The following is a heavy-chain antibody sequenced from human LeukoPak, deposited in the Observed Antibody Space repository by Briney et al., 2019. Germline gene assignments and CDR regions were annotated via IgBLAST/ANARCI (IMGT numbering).Heavy chain of an antibody. CDR2: ISHDGSNK. CDR3: ARDLTVGATGH. Sequence: GGSLRLSCAASGITFSSYAMHWVRQAPGKGLEWVAVISHDGSNKYYADSVKGRFTISRDNSKNTLYLQMNSLRAEDTAVYYCARDLTVGATGHWGQGTLVTVSS. J-gene: IGHJ4*02. D-gene: IGHD1-26*01. CDR1: GITFSSYA. V-gene: IGHV3-30-3*01.